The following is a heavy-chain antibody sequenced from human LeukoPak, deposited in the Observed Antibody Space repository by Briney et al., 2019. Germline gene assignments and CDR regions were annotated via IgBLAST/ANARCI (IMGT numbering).Heavy chain of an antibody. CDR2: IKEDGSEK. CDR3: AREITYYGMDV. CDR1: GFTFSRYW. J-gene: IGHJ6*02. D-gene: IGHD3-16*01. Sequence: GGSLRLSCAASGFTFSRYWMTWVRQAPGKGLEWVANIKEDGSEKYYVDSVEGRFTISRDNAKKSLYLQMNSLRAEDTAVYYCAREITYYGMDVRGQGTTVTVSS. V-gene: IGHV3-7*01.